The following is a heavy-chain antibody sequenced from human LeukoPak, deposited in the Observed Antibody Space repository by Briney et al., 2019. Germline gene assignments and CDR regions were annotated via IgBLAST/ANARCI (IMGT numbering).Heavy chain of an antibody. J-gene: IGHJ4*02. CDR2: ISYDGNRM. D-gene: IGHD6-13*01. Sequence: PGGSLRLSCAASGFTFNIFALHWVRQAPGKAPQWVAAISYDGNRMYYADSVKGRFTISRDNSKNTVFLQMEGLRGEDTAVYYCAKDSPPITTAGTSSGQRKSMDYWGQGTLVTVSS. CDR3: AKDSPPITTAGTSSGQRKSMDY. CDR1: GFTFNIFA. V-gene: IGHV3-30-3*01.